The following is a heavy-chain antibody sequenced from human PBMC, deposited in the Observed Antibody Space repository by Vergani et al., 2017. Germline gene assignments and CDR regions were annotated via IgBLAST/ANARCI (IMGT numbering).Heavy chain of an antibody. CDR3: ARDTGQVAATILFAFDI. CDR2: ISYDGSNK. Sequence: QVQLVESGGGVVQPGRSLRLSCAASGFTFSSYAMHWVRQAPGKGLEWVAVISYDGSNKYYADSVQGRFTISRDNSKNTLYLQMNSLRAEDTAVYYCARDTGQVAATILFAFDIWGQGTMVTVSS. J-gene: IGHJ3*02. CDR1: GFTFSSYA. D-gene: IGHD2-15*01. V-gene: IGHV3-30-3*01.